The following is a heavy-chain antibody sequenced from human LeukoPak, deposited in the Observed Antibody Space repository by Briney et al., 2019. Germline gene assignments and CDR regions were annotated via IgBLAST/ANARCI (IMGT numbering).Heavy chain of an antibody. CDR1: GGSISSGGYY. V-gene: IGHV4-31*03. CDR3: ARGSRVSSSWYIDY. Sequence: SQTLSLTCTVSGGSISSGGYYWRWIRQHPGKGLEWIGYIYYSGSTYYNPSLKSRVTISVDTSKNQFSLKLSSVTAADTAVYYCARGSRVSSSWYIDYWGQGTLVTVSS. CDR2: IYYSGST. J-gene: IGHJ4*02. D-gene: IGHD6-13*01.